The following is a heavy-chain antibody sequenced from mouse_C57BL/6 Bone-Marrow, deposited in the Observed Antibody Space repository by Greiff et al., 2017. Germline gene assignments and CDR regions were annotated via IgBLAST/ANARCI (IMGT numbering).Heavy chain of an antibody. J-gene: IGHJ3*01. D-gene: IGHD4-1*01. CDR1: GYAFTNYL. V-gene: IGHV1-54*01. CDR2: INPGSGGT. Sequence: QVQLKESGAELVRPGTSVKVSCKASGYAFTNYLIEWVKQRPGQGLEWIGVINPGSGGTNYNEKFKGKATLTADKSSSTAYMQLSSLTSEDSAVYFCARSKNWDSWFAYWGQGTRVTVS. CDR3: ARSKNWDSWFAY.